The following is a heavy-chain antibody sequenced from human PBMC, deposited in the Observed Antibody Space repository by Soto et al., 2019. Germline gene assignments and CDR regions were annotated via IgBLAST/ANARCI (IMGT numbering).Heavy chain of an antibody. CDR2: INAGYGNT. CDR1: GYTFTSYA. J-gene: IGHJ3*02. Sequence: ASVKVSCKASGYTFTSYAMLWVRQAPGQRLEWMGWINAGYGNTKYSQKFQGRVTITRDTSASTAYMELSSLRSEDTAVYYCARLNYYDNAGYSYKCFDIWGQGTMVTLSS. V-gene: IGHV1-3*01. D-gene: IGHD3-22*01. CDR3: ARLNYYDNAGYSYKCFDI.